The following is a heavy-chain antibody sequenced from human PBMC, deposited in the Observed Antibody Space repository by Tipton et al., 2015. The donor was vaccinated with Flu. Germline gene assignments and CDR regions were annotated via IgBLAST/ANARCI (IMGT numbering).Heavy chain of an antibody. D-gene: IGHD2-15*01. CDR2: INHSGST. V-gene: IGHV4-34*01. CDR1: GGSFSGYY. CDR3: ARVGCSGGICYSANWFVP. J-gene: IGHJ5*02. Sequence: TLSLTCAVYGGSFSGYYWSWIRQPPGKGLEWIGEINHSGSTNYNPSLKSRVTISVDTSKNQFSLKLSSVTAAETAVYYCARVGCSGGICYSANWFVPWGQGTLVTVSS.